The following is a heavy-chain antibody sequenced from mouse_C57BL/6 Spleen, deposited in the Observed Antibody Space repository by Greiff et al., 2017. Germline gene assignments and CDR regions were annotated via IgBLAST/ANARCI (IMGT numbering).Heavy chain of an antibody. Sequence: VQLQQPGAELVMPGASVKLSCKASGYTFTSYWMHWVKQRPGQGLEWIGEIDPSDSYTNYNQKFMGKSTLTVDKSSSTAYMQLSSLTSEDSAVYYCARDYSNPYYFDYWGQGTTLTVSS. J-gene: IGHJ2*01. CDR2: IDPSDSYT. CDR1: GYTFTSYW. CDR3: ARDYSNPYYFDY. D-gene: IGHD2-5*01. V-gene: IGHV1-69*01.